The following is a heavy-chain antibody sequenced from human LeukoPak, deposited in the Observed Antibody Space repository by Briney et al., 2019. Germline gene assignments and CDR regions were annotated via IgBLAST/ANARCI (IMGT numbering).Heavy chain of an antibody. J-gene: IGHJ5*02. Sequence: SVKVSCKASGGTFSSYTISWVRQAPGQGLEWMGRIIPILGIANYAQKFQGRVTITADKSTSTAYMELSSLRSEDTAVYYCARVPPYYYGSGSSLDNWFDPWGQGTLVTVSS. V-gene: IGHV1-69*02. CDR2: IIPILGIA. CDR3: ARVPPYYYGSGSSLDNWFDP. CDR1: GGTFSSYT. D-gene: IGHD3-10*01.